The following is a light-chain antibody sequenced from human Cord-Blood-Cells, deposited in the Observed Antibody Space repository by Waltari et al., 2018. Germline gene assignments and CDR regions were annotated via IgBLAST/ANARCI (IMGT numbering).Light chain of an antibody. CDR2: DVS. CDR3: SSYTSSSTWV. J-gene: IGLJ3*02. CDR1: SSDVGGYTY. Sequence: QSALPQPASVSGSPGQSITISCTGTSSDVGGYTYLSWFQQPAGKAPKLMIYDVSNRPSGVSNRFSGSKSGNTASLTISGLQAEDEADYYCSSYTSSSTWVFGGGTKLTVL. V-gene: IGLV2-14*01.